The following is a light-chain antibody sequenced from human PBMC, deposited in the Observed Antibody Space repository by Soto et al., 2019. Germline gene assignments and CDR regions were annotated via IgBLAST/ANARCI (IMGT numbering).Light chain of an antibody. V-gene: IGLV1-51*01. CDR3: GTWDSSLSAYYV. CDR2: DNN. Sequence: VLTQPPSVSAAPGQKVTISCSGSSSNIGNNYVSWYQQLPGTAPKLLIYDNNKRPSGIPDRFSGSKSGTSATLGITGLQTGDEADYYCGTWDSSLSAYYVFGTGTKVTV. J-gene: IGLJ1*01. CDR1: SSNIGNNY.